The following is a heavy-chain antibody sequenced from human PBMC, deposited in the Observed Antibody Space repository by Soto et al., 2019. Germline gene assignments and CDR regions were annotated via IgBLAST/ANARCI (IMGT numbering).Heavy chain of an antibody. CDR3: ARDGYDILTGYYTDYYYYYMDV. D-gene: IGHD3-9*01. Sequence: QVQLVQSGAEVKKPGASVKVSCKASGYTFTSYDINWVRHATGQGLEWMGWMNPNSGNTGYAQKFQGRVTMTRNTSISTAYMELSSLRSEDTAVYYCARDGYDILTGYYTDYYYYYMDVWGKGTTVTVSS. V-gene: IGHV1-8*01. CDR1: GYTFTSYD. J-gene: IGHJ6*03. CDR2: MNPNSGNT.